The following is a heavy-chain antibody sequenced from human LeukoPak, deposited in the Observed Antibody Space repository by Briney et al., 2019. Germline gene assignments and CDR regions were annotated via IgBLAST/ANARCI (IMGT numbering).Heavy chain of an antibody. CDR3: ARDGRGLGFYYYYMDV. CDR2: IYHSGST. CDR1: GFSISSGYY. J-gene: IGHJ6*03. V-gene: IGHV4-38-2*02. Sequence: PSETLSLTCTVSGFSISSGYYWVWIRQPPGKGLEWFGSIYHSGSTYYNPSLKSRVTISVDTSKNQFSLKLSSVTAADTAVYYCARDGRGLGFYYYYMDVWGKGTTVTVSS.